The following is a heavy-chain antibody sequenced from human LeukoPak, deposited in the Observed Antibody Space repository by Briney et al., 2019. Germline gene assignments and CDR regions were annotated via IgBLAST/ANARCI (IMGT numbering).Heavy chain of an antibody. CDR3: ARHSGSSWYGAWFDP. CDR2: IYPGDSDT. V-gene: IGHV5-51*01. D-gene: IGHD6-13*01. Sequence: GESLKISCKGSGYSFTSYWIGWVRQMPGKGLEWMGIIYPGDSDTRYSPSFQGQVTISADKSISTAYLQWSNLKASDTATYYCARHSGSSWYGAWFDPWGQGTLVTVSS. CDR1: GYSFTSYW. J-gene: IGHJ5*02.